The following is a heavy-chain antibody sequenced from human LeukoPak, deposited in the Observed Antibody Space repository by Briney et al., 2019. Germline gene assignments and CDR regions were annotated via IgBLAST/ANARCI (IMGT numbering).Heavy chain of an antibody. V-gene: IGHV4-34*01. CDR2: INHSGST. D-gene: IGHD6-13*01. J-gene: IGHJ6*03. CDR3: ASAPIAAAGTYYYMDV. CDR1: GQSFKVYY. Sequence: SETLSLTCAVYGQSFKVYYWSWIRQPPRKGGEGIGEINHSGSTNYNASLKSRVTISVDTSKNQFSLKLSSVTAADTAVYYCASAPIAAAGTYYYMDVWGKGTTVTVSS.